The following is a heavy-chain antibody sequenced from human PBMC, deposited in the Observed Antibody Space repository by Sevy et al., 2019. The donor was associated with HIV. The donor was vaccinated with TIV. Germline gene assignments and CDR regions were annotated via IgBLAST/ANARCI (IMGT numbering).Heavy chain of an antibody. Sequence: GGSLRLSCAASGFTFSTYGMHWVRQAPGKGLEWVAVLSYDGREKYYGNSVKGRFTISGDNSKHTLYLKMNSLRDEDTAEYYCAKVGPHCSGGTCYHPLFDYCGQGTLVTASS. J-gene: IGHJ4*02. CDR2: LSYDGREK. V-gene: IGHV3-30*18. CDR3: AKVGPHCSGGTCYHPLFDY. D-gene: IGHD2-15*01. CDR1: GFTFSTYG.